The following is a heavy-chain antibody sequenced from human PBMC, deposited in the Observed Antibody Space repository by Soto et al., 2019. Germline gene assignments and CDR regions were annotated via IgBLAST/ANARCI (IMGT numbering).Heavy chain of an antibody. V-gene: IGHV1-18*01. CDR2: ISAYNGNT. Sequence: QVQLVQSGAEVKKPGASVKVSCKASGYTFTSYGISWVRQAPGQGLEWMGWISAYNGNTNYAQKLQGRVTMTTDTXTXXAHMERRSLRSDDAAVYYCARGLMYYYDSRHGMDVWGPGTMVTVSS. D-gene: IGHD3-22*01. CDR1: GYTFTSYG. CDR3: ARGLMYYYDSRHGMDV. J-gene: IGHJ6*02.